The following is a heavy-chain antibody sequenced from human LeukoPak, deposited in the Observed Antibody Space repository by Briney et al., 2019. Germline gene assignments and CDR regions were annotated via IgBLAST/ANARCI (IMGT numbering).Heavy chain of an antibody. CDR2: ISQNGNEK. D-gene: IGHD3-3*01. Sequence: PGGSLRLSCVASGFTFTRYWMTWVRQAPGKGLEWVASISQNGNEKYHVDSVKGRFIISRDNPKKSLYLEMTNLRAEDTALYYCARATDDFWSGYSCFDCWGQGALVTVSS. CDR3: ARATDDFWSGYSCFDC. V-gene: IGHV3-7*01. CDR1: GFTFTRYW. J-gene: IGHJ5*01.